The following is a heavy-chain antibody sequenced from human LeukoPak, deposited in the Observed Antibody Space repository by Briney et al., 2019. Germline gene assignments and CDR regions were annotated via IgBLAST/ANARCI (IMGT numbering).Heavy chain of an antibody. CDR3: ARHEDKNWFDP. D-gene: IGHD2/OR15-2a*01. Sequence: GESLKISCKGSGYSFSNYWLGWVRQMPGKGLEWMGIIYPGDSDTRYSPSFQGQVTISADKSITTTYLQWSSLKASDTAMYYCARHEDKNWFDPWGQGTLVTVSS. V-gene: IGHV5-51*01. CDR1: GYSFSNYW. J-gene: IGHJ5*02. CDR2: IYPGDSDT.